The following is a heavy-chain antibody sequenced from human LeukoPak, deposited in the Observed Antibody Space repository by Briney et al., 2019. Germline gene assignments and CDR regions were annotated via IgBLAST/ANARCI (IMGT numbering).Heavy chain of an antibody. CDR3: ARERKDIVVVVAATLYY. CDR1: GITFSNYG. V-gene: IGHV3-30*02. D-gene: IGHD2-15*01. Sequence: GGPLRLSCAASGITFSNYGMHWVRQAPGKGLEWVAFIRYDGSNKYYADSVKGRFTISRDNSKNTLYLQMNSLRAEDTAVYYCARERKDIVVVVAATLYYWGQGTLVTVSS. CDR2: IRYDGSNK. J-gene: IGHJ4*02.